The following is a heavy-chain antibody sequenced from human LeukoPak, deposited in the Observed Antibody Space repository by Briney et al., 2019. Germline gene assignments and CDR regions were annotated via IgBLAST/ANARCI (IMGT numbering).Heavy chain of an antibody. D-gene: IGHD3-10*01. CDR2: ISSSGSTI. V-gene: IGHV3-48*03. J-gene: IGHJ4*02. CDR3: ASKTWFGELLGWYFDY. CDR1: GFTFSSYE. Sequence: ARGSLRLSCAASGFTFSSYEMNWVRQAPGKGLEWVSYISSSGSTIYYADSVKGRFTISRDNAKNSLYLQMNSLRAEDTAVYYCASKTWFGELLGWYFDYWGQGTLVTVSS.